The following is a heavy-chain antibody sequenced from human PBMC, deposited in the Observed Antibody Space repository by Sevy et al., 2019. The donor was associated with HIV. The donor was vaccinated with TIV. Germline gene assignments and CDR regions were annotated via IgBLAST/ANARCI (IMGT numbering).Heavy chain of an antibody. CDR3: ARRVSCGGDCYYLDS. Sequence: GGSLRLSCAASGFTFTNSDMHWVRQAPGRGLDWVAVISHDERYKNYAESVKGGCAISRDNLKNTLFLQMDSLRPQDTAVYFCARRVSCGGDCYYLDSWGQGARVTVSS. D-gene: IGHD2-21*02. J-gene: IGHJ4*02. CDR1: GFTFTNSD. V-gene: IGHV3-30*09. CDR2: ISHDERYK.